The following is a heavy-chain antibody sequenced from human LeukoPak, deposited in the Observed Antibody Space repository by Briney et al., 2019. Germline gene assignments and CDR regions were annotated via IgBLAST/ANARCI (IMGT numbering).Heavy chain of an antibody. V-gene: IGHV3-48*01. CDR1: GFTFSSYS. Sequence: GGSLRLSCAASGFTFSSYSMNWVRQAPGKGLEWVSYISSSSSTIYYADSVKGRFTISRDNAKDSLYLQMNSLRAEDTAVYYCARVKDWYYYDSRFDYWGQGTLVTVSS. CDR2: ISSSSSTI. CDR3: ARVKDWYYYDSRFDY. D-gene: IGHD3-22*01. J-gene: IGHJ4*02.